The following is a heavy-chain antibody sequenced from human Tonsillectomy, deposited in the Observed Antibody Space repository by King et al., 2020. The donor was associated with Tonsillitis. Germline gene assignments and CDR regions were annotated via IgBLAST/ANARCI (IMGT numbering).Heavy chain of an antibody. CDR1: GFTFSSYA. CDR2: ISGSGGNT. V-gene: IGHV3-23*04. D-gene: IGHD3-10*01. CDR3: AKDLVTMVRGVINTYYHYGMDV. Sequence: VQLVQSGGGLVRPGGSLRLSCAASGFTFSSYAMNWVRQAPGKGLEWVSVISGSGGNTYYADSVKARFTISRDNSKNTLYLQMNSLRVEDTAVYYCAKDLVTMVRGVINTYYHYGMDVWGQGTTVTVSS. J-gene: IGHJ6*02.